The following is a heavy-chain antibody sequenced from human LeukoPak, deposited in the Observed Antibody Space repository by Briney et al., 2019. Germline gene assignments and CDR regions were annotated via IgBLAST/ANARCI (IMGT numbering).Heavy chain of an antibody. CDR1: GYSFTIYW. CDR3: ARRTHYYDSSGTWNYYFDY. J-gene: IGHJ4*02. CDR2: SYPGDSDT. Sequence: GESLKISCKGSGYSFTIYWIGWGRQMPGKGLEWMGISYPGDSDTIDSPAFQGQVTISAAKSISTAYLQWSSLKASDTAMYYCARRTHYYDSSGTWNYYFDYWGQGTLVTVSS. D-gene: IGHD3-22*01. V-gene: IGHV5-51*01.